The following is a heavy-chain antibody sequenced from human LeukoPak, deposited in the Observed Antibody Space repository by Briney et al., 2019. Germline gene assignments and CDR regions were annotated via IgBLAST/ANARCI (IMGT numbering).Heavy chain of an antibody. Sequence: SETLSLTCTVSGGSISSYYWSWIRQPPGKGLEWIGSIYYSGSTYYNPSLKSRVTTSVDTSKNQFSLKLSSVTAADTAVYYCARGSIQLWKGGQADFDYWGQGTLVTVSS. D-gene: IGHD5-18*01. V-gene: IGHV4-39*07. J-gene: IGHJ4*02. CDR1: GGSISSYY. CDR3: ARGSIQLWKGGQADFDY. CDR2: IYYSGST.